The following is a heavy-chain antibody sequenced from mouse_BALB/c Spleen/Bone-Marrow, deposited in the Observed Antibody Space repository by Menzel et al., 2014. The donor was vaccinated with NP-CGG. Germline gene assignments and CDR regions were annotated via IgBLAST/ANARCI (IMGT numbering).Heavy chain of an antibody. J-gene: IGHJ4*01. Sequence: VQLQQSGPELVKPGASVKVSCKASDYAFTTYNMYRVKQSHGKSLERIGYIDPYNGGPSYNQKFKGKATLTVDKSSSTAYMHLNSLTSEDSAVYYCAREGVGYYAMDYWGQGTSVTVSS. CDR3: AREGVGYYAMDY. CDR1: DYAFTTYN. D-gene: IGHD1-1*01. CDR2: IDPYNGGP. V-gene: IGHV1S135*01.